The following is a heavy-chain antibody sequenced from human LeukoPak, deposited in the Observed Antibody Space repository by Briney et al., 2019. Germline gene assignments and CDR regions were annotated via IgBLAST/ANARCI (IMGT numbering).Heavy chain of an antibody. D-gene: IGHD6-13*01. CDR2: ISYDGNNK. CDR3: GRVLAAPGNC. J-gene: IGHJ4*02. V-gene: IGHV3-30*04. Sequence: RGSLRLSCAASGFTFSSYAMHRVRQAPRKGLEWVAVISYDGNNKFYAASVKGRFTISRDNSKNTLSLEMTSLRPEDTALYYCGRVLAAPGNCWGQGTLVTVSS. CDR1: GFTFSSYA.